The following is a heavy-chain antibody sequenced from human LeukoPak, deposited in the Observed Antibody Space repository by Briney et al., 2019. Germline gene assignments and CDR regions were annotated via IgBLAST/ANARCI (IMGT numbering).Heavy chain of an antibody. Sequence: GASVKVSCKASGYTFTSYAMHWVRQAPGQRLEWMGWINAGNGNTKYSQKFQGRVTITRDTSASTAYMELSSLRSEDTAAYYCARDRGGGSYYRCHYFDYWGQGTLVTVSS. V-gene: IGHV1-3*01. CDR2: INAGNGNT. D-gene: IGHD1-26*01. CDR3: ARDRGGGSYYRCHYFDY. CDR1: GYTFTSYA. J-gene: IGHJ4*02.